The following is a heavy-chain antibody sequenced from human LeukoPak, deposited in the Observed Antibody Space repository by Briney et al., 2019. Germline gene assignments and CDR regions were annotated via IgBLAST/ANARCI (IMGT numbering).Heavy chain of an antibody. CDR2: ISSSGSTI. Sequence: TGGSLRLSCASSGFTFSSYEMNWVRQAPGKGLEWVSYISSSGSTIYYADSVKGRFTISRDNAENSLYLQMNSLRAEDTAVYYCARDTDYGDYYRSNWFDPWGQGTLVTVSS. V-gene: IGHV3-48*03. D-gene: IGHD4-17*01. J-gene: IGHJ5*02. CDR3: ARDTDYGDYYRSNWFDP. CDR1: GFTFSSYE.